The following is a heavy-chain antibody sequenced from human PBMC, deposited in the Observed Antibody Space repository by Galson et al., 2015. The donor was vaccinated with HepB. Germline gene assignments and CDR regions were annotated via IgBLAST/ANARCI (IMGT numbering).Heavy chain of an antibody. CDR1: GSTFSSYA. D-gene: IGHD1-26*01. Sequence: SVKVSCKASGSTFSSYAISWVRQAPGQGLEWMGGITPIFNIANYAQKFQGRVTITADESTSTAYMELSSLRSEDTAVYYCARDLWELPRTPYWGQGTLVTVSS. V-gene: IGHV1-69*13. CDR3: ARDLWELPRTPY. J-gene: IGHJ4*02. CDR2: ITPIFNIA.